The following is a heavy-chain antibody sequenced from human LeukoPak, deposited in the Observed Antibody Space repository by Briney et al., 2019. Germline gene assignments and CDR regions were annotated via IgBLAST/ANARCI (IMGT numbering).Heavy chain of an antibody. CDR3: ARAGGGYCSGGSCYHAFPGAFDI. CDR2: ISSSSDTI. J-gene: IGHJ3*02. CDR1: GFRFRSYS. D-gene: IGHD2-15*01. Sequence: GGSLRLSCAASGFRFRSYSMNWVRQAPGKGPEWNSYISSSSDTIYYADSVKGRFTISRDNSKNTLYLQMNSLRAEDTAVYYCARAGGGYCSGGSCYHAFPGAFDIWGQGTMVTVSS. V-gene: IGHV3-48*01.